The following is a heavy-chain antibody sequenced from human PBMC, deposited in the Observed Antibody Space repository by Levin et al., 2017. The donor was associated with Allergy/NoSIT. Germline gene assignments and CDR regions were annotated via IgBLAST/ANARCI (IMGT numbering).Heavy chain of an antibody. D-gene: IGHD5-18*01. CDR2: ISYDGSKE. V-gene: IGHV3-30*03. Sequence: GESLKISCSVSGFTFSSYGMHWVRQAPGKGLEWVAVISYDGSKETYADSVKGRFTISRDNSKSTLFLQMNSLRAEDSAVYYCARGGYIYGYFDYWGQGTLVTVSS. J-gene: IGHJ4*02. CDR1: GFTFSSYG. CDR3: ARGGYIYGYFDY.